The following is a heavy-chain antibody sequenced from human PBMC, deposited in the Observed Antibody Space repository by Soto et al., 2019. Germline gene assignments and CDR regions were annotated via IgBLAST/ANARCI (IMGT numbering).Heavy chain of an antibody. J-gene: IGHJ4*02. CDR2: ISYDGSNK. CDR1: GFTFSSYA. V-gene: IGHV3-30-3*01. Sequence: QVQLVESGGGVVQPGRSLRLSCAASGFTFSSYAMHWVRQAPGKGLEWVAVISYDGSNKYYADSVKGRFTISRDNSKNTLYLQMNILRAEDTAVYYCARDPTPLIDYGDYGRYFDYWGQGTLVTVSS. D-gene: IGHD4-17*01. CDR3: ARDPTPLIDYGDYGRYFDY.